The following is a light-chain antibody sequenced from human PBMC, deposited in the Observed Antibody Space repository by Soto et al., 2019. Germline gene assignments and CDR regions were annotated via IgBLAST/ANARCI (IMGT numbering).Light chain of an antibody. V-gene: IGKV3-15*01. CDR2: GAS. Sequence: EIVLTQSPATLSLSPGEGATLSCRASQSVSSNLVWYQHRPGQAPRLLIYGASTRATGIPARFSGSGSGTEFTLTISSLQSEDFAVYYCQQYNNWPGTFGQGTKVDIK. CDR1: QSVSSN. J-gene: IGKJ1*01. CDR3: QQYNNWPGT.